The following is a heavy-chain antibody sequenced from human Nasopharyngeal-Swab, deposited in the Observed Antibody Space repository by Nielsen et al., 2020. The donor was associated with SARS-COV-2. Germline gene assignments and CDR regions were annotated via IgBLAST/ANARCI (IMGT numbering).Heavy chain of an antibody. CDR1: GFTFSSYE. V-gene: IGHV3-23*01. Sequence: GESLKISCAASGFTFSSYEMNWVRQAPGKGLEWVSAISGSGGSTYYADSVKGRFTISRDNSKNTLYLQMNSLRAEDTAVYYCAKVPPMVRGLSWFDYWGQGTLVTVSS. CDR2: ISGSGGST. J-gene: IGHJ4*02. D-gene: IGHD3-10*01. CDR3: AKVPPMVRGLSWFDY.